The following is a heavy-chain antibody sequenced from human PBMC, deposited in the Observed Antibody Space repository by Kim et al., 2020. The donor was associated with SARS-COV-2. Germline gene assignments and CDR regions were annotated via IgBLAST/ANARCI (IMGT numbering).Heavy chain of an antibody. CDR1: GFTVSSNY. D-gene: IGHD3-22*01. J-gene: IGHJ4*02. Sequence: GGSLRLSCAASGFTVSSNYMSWVRQAPGKGLEWVSVIYSGGSTYYADSVKGRFTISRDNSKNTLYLQMNSLRAEDTAVYYCARARAVTNYYDRGVYYFDYWGQGTLVTVSS. V-gene: IGHV3-53*01. CDR3: ARARAVTNYYDRGVYYFDY. CDR2: IYSGGST.